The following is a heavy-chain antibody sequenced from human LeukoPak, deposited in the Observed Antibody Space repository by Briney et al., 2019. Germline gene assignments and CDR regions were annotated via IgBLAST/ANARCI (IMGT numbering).Heavy chain of an antibody. D-gene: IGHD5-24*01. CDR1: GYTFTDYY. CDR2: INLNSGAT. Sequence: ASVKVSCKASGYTFTDYYMHWVRQAPGQGLEWMGWINLNSGATKYEQKFQGRVTMTRDTSVSTAYMDLSRLTSDDTAFYYCARDDGYSSENAFDFWGKGTMVTVSS. V-gene: IGHV1-2*02. J-gene: IGHJ3*01. CDR3: ARDDGYSSENAFDF.